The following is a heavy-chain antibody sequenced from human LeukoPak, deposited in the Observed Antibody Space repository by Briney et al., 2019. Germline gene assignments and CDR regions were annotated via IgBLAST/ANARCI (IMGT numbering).Heavy chain of an antibody. CDR3: ARGVTAIRRFDY. CDR2: INPSGGST. CDR1: GYTFTSYY. V-gene: IGHV1-46*01. Sequence: ASVKVSCKASGYTFTSYYMHWVRQAPGQGLEWMGIINPSGGSTSYAQKFQGRVTMTRDTSTSTIEMEQSSLRCDDSAVYYCARGVTAIRRFDYWGQRTLVTLSS. D-gene: IGHD2-21*02. J-gene: IGHJ4*02.